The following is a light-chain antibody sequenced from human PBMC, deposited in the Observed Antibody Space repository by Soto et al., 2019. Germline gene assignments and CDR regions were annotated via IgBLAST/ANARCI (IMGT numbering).Light chain of an antibody. CDR3: QQYYTTLVT. V-gene: IGKV4-1*01. CDR1: QSVLYSSNNKNY. J-gene: IGKJ4*01. CDR2: WAS. Sequence: DIVMTQSPDSLAVSLGERATINCKASQSVLYSSNNKNYLAWYQQKPGQPPNLLIYWASTRESGVPDRFSGSGSGTDLTLTISSLQAEDVAVYYCQQYYTTLVTFGGGTKVEIK.